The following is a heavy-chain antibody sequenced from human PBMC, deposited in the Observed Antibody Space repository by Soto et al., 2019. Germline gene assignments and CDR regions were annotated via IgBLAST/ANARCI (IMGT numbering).Heavy chain of an antibody. Sequence: PGGSLRLSCAASRFTFIRYEMHWVRQAPGKGLEWVSYISGSGSVVYYADSVKGRFTISRDNTRNSLYLQMNSLRDEDTALYYCVRYCSTTLCNGVATRIFDYWGQGTLVTVSS. CDR1: RFTFIRYE. CDR2: ISGSGSVV. D-gene: IGHD5-12*01. J-gene: IGHJ4*02. CDR3: VRYCSTTLCNGVATRIFDY. V-gene: IGHV3-48*03.